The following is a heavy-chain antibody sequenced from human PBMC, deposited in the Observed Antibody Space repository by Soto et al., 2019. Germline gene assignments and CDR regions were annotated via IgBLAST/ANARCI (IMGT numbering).Heavy chain of an antibody. V-gene: IGHV4-59*11. CDR2: IYYTGST. Sequence: QVHLQESCPGLVKPSETLSLTCTVSGGSINNHYWSWIRQPPGEGLKWIGYIYYTGSTNYNPSLKSRVTMSVETSKNQFSLNLASLTAADTAIYYCARANWYSEYWGQGTLVTVSS. J-gene: IGHJ4*02. CDR3: ARANWYSEY. CDR1: GGSINNHY. D-gene: IGHD7-27*01.